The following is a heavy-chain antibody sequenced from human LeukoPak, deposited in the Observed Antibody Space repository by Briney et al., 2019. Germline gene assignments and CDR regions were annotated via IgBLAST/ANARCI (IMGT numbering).Heavy chain of an antibody. CDR1: GFTFSDYF. CDR2: SRNKANSYST. J-gene: IGHJ4*02. V-gene: IGHV3-72*01. Sequence: QSGGSLRLSCAASGFTFSDYFIDWVRQAPGKGLEWVGGSRNKANSYSTAYAASVKGRFIISRDDSKNSVYLQMNSLKTEDTAVYYCARANREAGYSLDYWGQGTLVTVSS. CDR3: ARANREAGYSLDY. D-gene: IGHD3-22*01.